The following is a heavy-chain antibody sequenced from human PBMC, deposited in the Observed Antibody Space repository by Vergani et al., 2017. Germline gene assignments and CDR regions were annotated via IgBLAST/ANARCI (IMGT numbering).Heavy chain of an antibody. CDR1: GFTFSSYW. J-gene: IGHJ5*02. CDR3: ARDYSSSAGNWFDP. D-gene: IGHD6-6*01. Sequence: EVQLVESGGGLVQPGGSLRLSCAASGFTFSSYWMSWVRQAPGKGLEWVANIKQDGSEKYYVDSVKGRFTISRDNAKNSLYLQMNSLRAEDTAVYYCARDYSSSAGNWFDPWGQGTLVTVSS. CDR2: IKQDGSEK. V-gene: IGHV3-7*03.